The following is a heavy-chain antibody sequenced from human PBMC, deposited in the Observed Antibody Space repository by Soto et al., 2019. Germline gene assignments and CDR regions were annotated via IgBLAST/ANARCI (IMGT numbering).Heavy chain of an antibody. CDR3: ARCSRNSCYSYGVDV. V-gene: IGHV3-48*02. CDR2: ISDSGATK. D-gene: IGHD2-15*01. CDR1: VFSFSNYA. J-gene: IGHJ6*02. Sequence: PGWSLRLSCASSVFSFSNYAMNWVRQAPGKGLEWVSYISDSGATKHYADSVKGRFTISRDNGKDSLYLQMNSLRDEDTAVYFCARCSRNSCYSYGVDVWGQGATVTVS.